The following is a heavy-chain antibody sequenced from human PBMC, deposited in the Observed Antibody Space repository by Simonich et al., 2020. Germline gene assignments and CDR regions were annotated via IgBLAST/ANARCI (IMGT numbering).Heavy chain of an antibody. CDR1: GFTFSSYW. CDR2: IKQDGSEK. Sequence: EVKLVESGGGLVQPGGSLRLSCAASGFTFSSYWVSWVRRAPGKGLGWVANIKQDGSEKYYLDSLKGRFTISRDNAKNSQYLQMNSLRAEDTAVYYCARDGLGTAYYYYMDVWGKGTTVTVSS. CDR3: ARDGLGTAYYYYMDV. J-gene: IGHJ6*03. V-gene: IGHV3-7*01. D-gene: IGHD7-27*01.